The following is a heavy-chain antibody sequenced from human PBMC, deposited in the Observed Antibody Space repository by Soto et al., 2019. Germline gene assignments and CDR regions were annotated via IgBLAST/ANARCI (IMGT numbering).Heavy chain of an antibody. D-gene: IGHD2-2*01. Sequence: SVKVSCKASGGTFSSYAISWVRQAPGQGLEWMGWIIPIFGTTNYAQKLQGRVTMTADTSTSTTYMELRSLRSDDTAVYYCARDHVVPAAIRYYYGMDVWGQGTTVTVSS. V-gene: IGHV1-69*06. CDR2: IIPIFGTT. J-gene: IGHJ6*02. CDR3: ARDHVVPAAIRYYYGMDV. CDR1: GGTFSSYA.